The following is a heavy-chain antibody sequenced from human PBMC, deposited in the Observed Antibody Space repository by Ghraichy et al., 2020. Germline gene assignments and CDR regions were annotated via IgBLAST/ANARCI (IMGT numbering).Heavy chain of an antibody. CDR1: GGTFSSYA. D-gene: IGHD6-13*01. CDR3: ARSSGSSWYVEVY. V-gene: IGHV1-69*04. CDR2: IIPILGIA. Sequence: SVKVSCKTSGGTFSSYAISWVRQAPGQGLEWMGRIIPILGIANYAQKFQGRVTITADKSTSTAYMELSSLRSEDTAVYYCARSSGSSWYVEVYWGQGTLVTVSS. J-gene: IGHJ4*02.